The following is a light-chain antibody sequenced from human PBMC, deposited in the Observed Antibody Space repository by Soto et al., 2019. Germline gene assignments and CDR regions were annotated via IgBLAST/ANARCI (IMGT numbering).Light chain of an antibody. Sequence: QSALTQPPSVSGSPGQSITISCTGTSSDVGGYNYVSWYQQHPGKAPKLMIYDVSNRPSGVSDRFSGSKSGNTASLTISGLQAEDGADYYCSSYTSSSTLGVFGTGTKLTVL. CDR2: DVS. J-gene: IGLJ1*01. CDR1: SSDVGGYNY. CDR3: SSYTSSSTLGV. V-gene: IGLV2-14*01.